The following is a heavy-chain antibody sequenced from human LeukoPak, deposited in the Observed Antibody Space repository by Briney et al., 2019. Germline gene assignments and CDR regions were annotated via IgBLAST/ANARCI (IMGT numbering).Heavy chain of an antibody. D-gene: IGHD3-22*01. CDR3: ARHSSSGYYPTLRTFDY. Sequence: SETLSLTCTVSGGSISSSSYYWGWIRQPPGKGLGWIGSIYYGGSTYYNPSLKSRVTISVDTSKNQFSLKLSSVTAADTAVYYCARHSSSGYYPTLRTFDYWGQGTLVTVSS. CDR2: IYYGGST. V-gene: IGHV4-39*01. J-gene: IGHJ4*02. CDR1: GGSISSSSYY.